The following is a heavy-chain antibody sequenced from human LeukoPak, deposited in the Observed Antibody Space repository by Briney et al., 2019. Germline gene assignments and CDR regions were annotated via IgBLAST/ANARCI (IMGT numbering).Heavy chain of an antibody. CDR1: GFTFSTYE. CDR3: ARVEWYYFDY. Sequence: GGSLRLSCAASGFTFSTYEMNWVRQAPGKGLEWVAVISYDGSNKYYEDSVKGRFTISRDNSKNTLYLQMNSLRAEDMAVYYCARVEWYYFDYWGQGTLVTVSS. V-gene: IGHV3-30-3*01. J-gene: IGHJ4*02. D-gene: IGHD3-3*01. CDR2: ISYDGSNK.